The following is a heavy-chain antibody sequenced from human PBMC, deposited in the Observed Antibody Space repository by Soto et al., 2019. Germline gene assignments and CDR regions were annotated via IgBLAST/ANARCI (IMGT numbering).Heavy chain of an antibody. J-gene: IGHJ4*02. V-gene: IGHV3-30*04. D-gene: IGHD1-1*01. Sequence: GESLKISCAASGFTFSSYAMHWVRQAPGKGLEWVAVIAYDGRNKYYADSVKGRFTISRDNSKNTLYLQMNSLRIEDTAVYYCARELERVFDYWGPGTLVTVSS. CDR3: ARELERVFDY. CDR2: IAYDGRNK. CDR1: GFTFSSYA.